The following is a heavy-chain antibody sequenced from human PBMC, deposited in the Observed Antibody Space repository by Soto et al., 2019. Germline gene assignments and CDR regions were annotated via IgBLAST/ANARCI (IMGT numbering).Heavy chain of an antibody. V-gene: IGHV1-69*13. J-gene: IGHJ4*02. D-gene: IGHD3-3*01. CDR1: GGTFSSYA. CDR2: IIPIFGTA. CDR3: ARDDSYDFWSGYYVL. Sequence: ASVKVSCKASGGTFSSYAISWVRQAPGQGLEWMGGIIPIFGTANYAQKFQGGVTITADESTSTAYMELSSLRSEDTAVYYCARDDSYDFWSGYYVLWGQGTLVTVSS.